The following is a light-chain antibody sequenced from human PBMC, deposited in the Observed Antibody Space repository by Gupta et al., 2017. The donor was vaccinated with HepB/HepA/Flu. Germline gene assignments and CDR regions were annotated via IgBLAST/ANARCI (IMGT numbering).Light chain of an antibody. J-gene: IGKJ4*01. Sequence: EIVMTQSPATLSVAPGERVTLSCRASQSVSSNFAWYQQKPGQAPRLLIFRASTRATGIPARFSGSGSGTEFTLTITSLQSEDFAVYYCQQYDNWPPLTFGGGTKVEMK. CDR2: RAS. V-gene: IGKV3-15*01. CDR1: QSVSSN. CDR3: QQYDNWPPLT.